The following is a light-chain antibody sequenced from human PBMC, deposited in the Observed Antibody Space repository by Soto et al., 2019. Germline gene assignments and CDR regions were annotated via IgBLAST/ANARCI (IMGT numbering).Light chain of an antibody. V-gene: IGKV2-28*01. CDR3: MQALQTVLT. J-gene: IGKJ5*01. Sequence: EIVMTQSPLSLPVTPGEPASISCRSSQSLQHSNGYNYLDWFLQKPGQSPQLLIYWASNRSSGVPDRFSGSGSGTDFTLKISRVEAEDVGVYYCMQALQTVLTVGQGTRLDIK. CDR1: QSLQHSNGYNY. CDR2: WAS.